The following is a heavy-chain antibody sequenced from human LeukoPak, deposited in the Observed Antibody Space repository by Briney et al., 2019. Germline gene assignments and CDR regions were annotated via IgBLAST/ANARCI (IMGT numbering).Heavy chain of an antibody. Sequence: SETLSLTCTVSGGSISSSSYYWGWIRQPPGKGLEWIGSIYYSGSTYYNPSLKSRVTISVDTSKNQFSLKLSSVTAADTAVYYCARTSAAGRAFDIWGQGTKVTVSS. V-gene: IGHV4-39*07. CDR3: ARTSAAGRAFDI. CDR2: IYYSGST. J-gene: IGHJ3*02. CDR1: GGSISSSSYY. D-gene: IGHD6-13*01.